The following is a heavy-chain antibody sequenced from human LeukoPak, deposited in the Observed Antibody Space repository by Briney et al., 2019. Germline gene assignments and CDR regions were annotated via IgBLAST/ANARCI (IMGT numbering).Heavy chain of an antibody. CDR2: ISYDGSNK. V-gene: IGHV3-30-3*01. D-gene: IGHD2-21*02. CDR3: AREVAHCGGDCYSPFDY. CDR1: GFTFSSYA. J-gene: IGHJ4*02. Sequence: GRSLRLSCAASGFTFSSYAMHWVRQAPGKGLEWVVVISYDGSNKYYADSVKGRFTISRDNSKNTLYLQMNSLRAEDTAVYYCAREVAHCGGDCYSPFDYWGQGTLVTVSS.